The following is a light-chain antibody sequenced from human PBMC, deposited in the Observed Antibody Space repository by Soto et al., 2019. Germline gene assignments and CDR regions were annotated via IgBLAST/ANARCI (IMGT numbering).Light chain of an antibody. CDR2: GAS. CDR1: QSVSID. CDR3: QQRSNWGAT. Sequence: EIVMTQSPATVPVSPGERVTLSCRASQSVSIDLAWYQQKPGQAPRLLIYGASTRATGIPARFSGSGSGTEFTLTISSLEPEDFAVYYCQQRSNWGATFGQGTRLEIK. J-gene: IGKJ5*01. V-gene: IGKV3-15*01.